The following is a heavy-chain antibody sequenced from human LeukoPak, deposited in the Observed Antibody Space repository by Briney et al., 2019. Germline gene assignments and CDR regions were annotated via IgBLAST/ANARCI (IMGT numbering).Heavy chain of an antibody. Sequence: GGSLRLSCAASGFTFDDYTMHWVRQAPGKGLEWVSLISWDGGSTYYADSVKGRFTISRDNSKNSLYLQMNSLRAEDTALYYCAKDIYRTVGATTGYYMDVWGKGTTVTVSS. D-gene: IGHD1-26*01. CDR3: AKDIYRTVGATTGYYMDV. J-gene: IGHJ6*03. V-gene: IGHV3-43*01. CDR1: GFTFDDYT. CDR2: ISWDGGST.